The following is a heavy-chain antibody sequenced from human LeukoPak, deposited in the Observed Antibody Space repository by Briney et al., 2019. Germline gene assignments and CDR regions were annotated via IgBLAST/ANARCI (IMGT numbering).Heavy chain of an antibody. J-gene: IGHJ4*02. Sequence: GESLKISCKGSGYSFATYWIAWVRQMPGKGLEWMGIIYPGDSDTRYSPSFQGQVTISADKSISTAYLQWSSLKASDTAMYYCTRRMVSTEELDYWGQGTLSPSPQ. CDR1: GYSFATYW. CDR3: TRRMVSTEELDY. D-gene: IGHD5/OR15-5a*01. V-gene: IGHV5-51*01. CDR2: IYPGDSDT.